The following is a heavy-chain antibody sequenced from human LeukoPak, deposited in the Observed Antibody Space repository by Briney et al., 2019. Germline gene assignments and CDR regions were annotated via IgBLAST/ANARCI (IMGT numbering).Heavy chain of an antibody. V-gene: IGHV3-21*01. J-gene: IGHJ3*02. CDR1: GFTFSSYS. CDR3: ARICGGDCHDAFDS. D-gene: IGHD2-21*02. CDR2: ISSSSSYI. Sequence: GGSLSLSCAASGFTFSSYSMNWVRQAPGKGLEWVSSISSSSSYIYYADSVKGRFTISRDNAKNSLYLQMNSLRAEDTAVYYCARICGGDCHDAFDSWGQGTMVTVSS.